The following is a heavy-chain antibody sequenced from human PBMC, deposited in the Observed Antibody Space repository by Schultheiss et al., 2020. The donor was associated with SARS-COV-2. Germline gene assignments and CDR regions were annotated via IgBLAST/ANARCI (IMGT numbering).Heavy chain of an antibody. CDR2: ISYDGSNK. J-gene: IGHJ4*02. CDR3: AKGYSSSWYSRLDTSFDY. CDR1: GFTFSSYW. D-gene: IGHD6-13*01. V-gene: IGHV3-30*18. Sequence: GGSLRLSCAASGFTFSSYWMHWVRQAPGKGLVWVAVISYDGSNKYYADSVKGRFTISRDNSKNTLYLQMNSLRAEDTAVYYCAKGYSSSWYSRLDTSFDYWGQGTLVTVSS.